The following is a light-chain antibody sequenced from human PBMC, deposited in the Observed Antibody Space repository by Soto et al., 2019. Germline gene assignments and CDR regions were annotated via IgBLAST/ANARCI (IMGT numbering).Light chain of an antibody. CDR2: AAS. CDR3: QQSYRTPLT. Sequence: DIQVTQSPSSLSASVGDRVTITCRASRDIRLYLNWYQLQPGKAPRLLMYAASNLQSGVPSRFRGSGSGTNFTLTISSLQPEDFASYYCQQSYRTPLTFGGGTRLDIK. J-gene: IGKJ4*01. V-gene: IGKV1-39*01. CDR1: RDIRLY.